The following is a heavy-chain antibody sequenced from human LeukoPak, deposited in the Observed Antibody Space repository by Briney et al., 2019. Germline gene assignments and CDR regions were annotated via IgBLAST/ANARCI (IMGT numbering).Heavy chain of an antibody. CDR1: GGSISSGGFS. V-gene: IGHV4-30-2*01. CDR3: ATIYYASGFDP. Sequence: SETLSLTCAVSGGSISSGGFSWNWIRQPPGKGLEWIGYISHSGSTYYNPSLKSRVTISVDRSKNQLSLNLSSVTAADTAVYYCATIYYASGFDPWGQGTLVTVSS. CDR2: ISHSGST. J-gene: IGHJ5*02. D-gene: IGHD2-2*01.